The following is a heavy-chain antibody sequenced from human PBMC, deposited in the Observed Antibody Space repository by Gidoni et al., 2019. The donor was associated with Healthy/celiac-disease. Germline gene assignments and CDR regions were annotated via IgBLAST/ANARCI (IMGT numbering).Heavy chain of an antibody. J-gene: IGHJ6*03. CDR2: INSDGSST. D-gene: IGHD4-17*01. CDR3: ARALFTVTTLDYYYYMDV. Sequence: EVQLVESGGGLVQPGGSLRLSCAASGFTFSSYWMHWVRQAPGKGLVWVSRINSDGSSTSYADSVKGRFTISRDNAKNTLYLQMNSLRAEDTAVYYCARALFTVTTLDYYYYMDVWGKGTTVTVSS. CDR1: GFTFSSYW. V-gene: IGHV3-74*01.